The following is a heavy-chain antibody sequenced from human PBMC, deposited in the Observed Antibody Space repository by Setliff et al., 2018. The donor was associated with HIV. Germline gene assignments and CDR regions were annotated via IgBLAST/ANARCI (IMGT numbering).Heavy chain of an antibody. CDR1: GGSISSSSYY. V-gene: IGHV4-39*01. Sequence: PSETLSLTCTVSGGSISSSSYYWGWIRQPPGKGLEWIGSIYYSGSTYYNPSLRSRVTISVDTSETQLSLTLTSVTAADTAVYYCARHPHDSSWKPLHFDSWGQGLLVTVSS. J-gene: IGHJ4*02. D-gene: IGHD2-2*01. CDR2: IYYSGST. CDR3: ARHPHDSSWKPLHFDS.